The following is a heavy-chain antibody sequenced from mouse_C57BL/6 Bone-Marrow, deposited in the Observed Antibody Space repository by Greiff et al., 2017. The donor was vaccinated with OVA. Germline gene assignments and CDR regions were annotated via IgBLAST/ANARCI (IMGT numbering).Heavy chain of an antibody. D-gene: IGHD1-1*01. J-gene: IGHJ1*03. CDR3: ATNTGYFDV. Sequence: EVKLVESGGGLVQPGGSLKLSCAASGFTFSDYYMYWVRQTPEKRLEWVAYISNGGGSTYYPETVKGRFTISRDNAKNTLYLQMSRLKSEDTAMYYCATNTGYFDVWGTGTTVTVSS. V-gene: IGHV5-12*01. CDR2: ISNGGGST. CDR1: GFTFSDYY.